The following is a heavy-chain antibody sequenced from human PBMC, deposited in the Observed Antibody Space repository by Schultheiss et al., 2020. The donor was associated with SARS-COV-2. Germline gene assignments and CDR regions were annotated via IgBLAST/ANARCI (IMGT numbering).Heavy chain of an antibody. CDR2: ISYSGST. CDR1: GGSVSSASYY. D-gene: IGHD3-10*01. V-gene: IGHV4-39*07. CDR3: ARDSGSLDAFDI. Sequence: SETLSLTCTVSGGSVSSASYYWGWIRQPPGKGLEWIGSISYSGSTYYNPSLKSRVTISVDTSKNQFSLKLSSATAADTAVYYCARDSGSLDAFDIWGQGTMVTVSS. J-gene: IGHJ3*02.